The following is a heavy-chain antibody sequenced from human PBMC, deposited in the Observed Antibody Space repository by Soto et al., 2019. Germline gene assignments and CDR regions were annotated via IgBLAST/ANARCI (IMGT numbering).Heavy chain of an antibody. D-gene: IGHD2-21*02. V-gene: IGHV3-21*01. CDR3: ARGFCGGDCYSESLPFDY. J-gene: IGHJ4*02. CDR1: GFTFSSYS. CDR2: ISSSSSYI. Sequence: TGGSLRLSCAASGFTFSSYSMNWVRQAPGKGLEWVSSISSSSSYIYYADSVKGRFTISRDNAKNSLYLQMNSLRAEDTAVYYCARGFCGGDCYSESLPFDYWGQGTLVTVSS.